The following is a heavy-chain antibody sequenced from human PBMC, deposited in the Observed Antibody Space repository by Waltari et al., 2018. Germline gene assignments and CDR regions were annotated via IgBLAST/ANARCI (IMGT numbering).Heavy chain of an antibody. V-gene: IGHV4-39*01. CDR2: IYYSGST. D-gene: IGHD3-22*01. J-gene: IGHJ4*02. CDR3: ARRQYYDSSGYGFDY. CDR1: GCSISSRSYY. Sequence: QLQLQESGPGLVQPSETLSLTCTVSGCSISSRSYYLGWIRPPPGKGLEWIGSIYYSGSTYYNPSLKSRVTISVDTSKNQFSLKLSSVTAADTAVYYCARRQYYDSSGYGFDYWGQGTLVTVSS.